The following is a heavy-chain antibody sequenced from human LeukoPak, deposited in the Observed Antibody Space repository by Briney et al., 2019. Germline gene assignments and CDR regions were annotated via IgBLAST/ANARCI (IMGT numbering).Heavy chain of an antibody. Sequence: SETLSLTYTVSGGSISGYYWSWIRQSPGKGLEWIGYIYYGGCTNYNPSLKSRVTISVGRSKQQFSLRVSSVTAADTAVYYCARCFADTALDFWGQGTPVTVSS. D-gene: IGHD5-18*01. J-gene: IGHJ4*02. CDR3: ARCFADTALDF. CDR2: IYYGGCT. CDR1: GGSISGYY. V-gene: IGHV4-59*01.